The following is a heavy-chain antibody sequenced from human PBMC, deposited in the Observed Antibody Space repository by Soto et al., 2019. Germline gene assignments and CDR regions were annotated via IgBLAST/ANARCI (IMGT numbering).Heavy chain of an antibody. V-gene: IGHV3-21*01. Sequence: PGGSLRLSCAAYGFTFTSYSMNWVRQAPVKGLEWVSSISSSSSYIYYADSVKGRFTISRDNAKNSPYLQMNSLRAEDTAVYYCARVVDYYDPYYYYGMDVWGQGTTVTVSS. CDR3: ARVVDYYDPYYYYGMDV. J-gene: IGHJ6*02. D-gene: IGHD3-22*01. CDR2: ISSSSSYI. CDR1: GFTFTSYS.